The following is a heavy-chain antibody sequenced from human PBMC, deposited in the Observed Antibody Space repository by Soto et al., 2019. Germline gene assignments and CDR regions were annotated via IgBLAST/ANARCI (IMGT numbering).Heavy chain of an antibody. V-gene: IGHV5-10-1*01. Sequence: GGSLNISRKGSGYRFTSYWIRWVRPLLGKGLEWMGRIDPSHSYTHYSPSFQGHVTISADKSISTAYLQWSSLKASVTAMYYCARSSAVFTCRSIAVAGINGYYYGMDVWGQGTTVTVSS. CDR3: ARSSAVFTCRSIAVAGINGYYYGMDV. CDR1: GYRFTSYW. D-gene: IGHD6-19*01. CDR2: IDPSHSYT. J-gene: IGHJ6*02.